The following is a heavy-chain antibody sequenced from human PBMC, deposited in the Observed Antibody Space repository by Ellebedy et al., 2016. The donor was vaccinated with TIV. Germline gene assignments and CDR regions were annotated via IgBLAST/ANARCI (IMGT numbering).Heavy chain of an antibody. D-gene: IGHD6-19*01. Sequence: GESLKISCAASGFTVSSNYMSWVRQAPGEGLGWVSVIYTGGSTYYAESVKGRFTISRDNSKNTLYLQMNSLRAEDTAVYYCARVRDSSGWYLDYWGQGTLVTVSS. V-gene: IGHV3-53*01. CDR3: ARVRDSSGWYLDY. CDR1: GFTVSSNY. CDR2: IYTGGST. J-gene: IGHJ4*02.